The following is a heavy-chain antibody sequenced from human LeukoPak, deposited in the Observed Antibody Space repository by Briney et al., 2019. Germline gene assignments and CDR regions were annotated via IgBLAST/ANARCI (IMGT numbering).Heavy chain of an antibody. CDR3: ARGTAAATNNWFDP. CDR2: ISSSSSYI. Sequence: GGSLRLSCAASGFTFSSYSMNWVRQAPGKGLEWVSSISSSSSYIYYADSVKGRFTTSRDNAKNSLYLQMNSLRAEDTAVYYCARGTAAATNNWFDPWGQGTLVTVSS. D-gene: IGHD6-13*01. V-gene: IGHV3-21*01. J-gene: IGHJ5*02. CDR1: GFTFSSYS.